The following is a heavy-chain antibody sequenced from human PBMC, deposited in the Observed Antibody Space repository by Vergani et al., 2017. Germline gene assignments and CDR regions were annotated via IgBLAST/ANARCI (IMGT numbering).Heavy chain of an antibody. Sequence: QLQLQESGPGLVKPSEPLSLTCTVSGGSISSSSYYWGWIRQPPGKGLEWIGSIYYSGSTYYNPSLKSRVTISVDTSKNQFSLKLSSVTAADTAVYYCAGHSTSSSLGWFDPWGQGTLVTVSS. D-gene: IGHD2-2*01. J-gene: IGHJ5*02. CDR3: AGHSTSSSLGWFDP. CDR2: IYYSGST. V-gene: IGHV4-39*01. CDR1: GGSISSSSYY.